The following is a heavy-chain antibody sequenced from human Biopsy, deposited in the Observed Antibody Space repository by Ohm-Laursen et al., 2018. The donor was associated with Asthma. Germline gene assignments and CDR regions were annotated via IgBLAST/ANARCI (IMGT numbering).Heavy chain of an antibody. Sequence: SVKVSCKAPGGTFSNFAISWVRQAPGQGLEWLGGIMSVFGTTNYAQKFQGKVTITADESTSTAYMEVTSLRSEDTAIYYCARCQVGYSSGWSLLLKKIYYSGMDVWGQGTAVTVSS. CDR3: ARCQVGYSSGWSLLLKKIYYSGMDV. J-gene: IGHJ6*02. D-gene: IGHD6-19*01. V-gene: IGHV1-69*13. CDR2: IMSVFGTT. CDR1: GGTFSNFA.